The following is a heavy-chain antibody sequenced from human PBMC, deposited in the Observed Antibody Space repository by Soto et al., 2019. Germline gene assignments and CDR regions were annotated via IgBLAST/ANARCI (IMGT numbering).Heavy chain of an antibody. CDR2: INAGNGNT. D-gene: IGHD3-22*01. CDR1: GYTFTSYA. Sequence: ASVKVSCKASGYTFTSYAMHWVRQAPGQRLEWMGWINAGNGNTKYAQKFQGRVTITRDTSASTAYMELSSLRSEDTAVYYCARGLRDSSGYGFQGYWYFDLWGRGTLVTVSS. V-gene: IGHV1-3*01. J-gene: IGHJ2*01. CDR3: ARGLRDSSGYGFQGYWYFDL.